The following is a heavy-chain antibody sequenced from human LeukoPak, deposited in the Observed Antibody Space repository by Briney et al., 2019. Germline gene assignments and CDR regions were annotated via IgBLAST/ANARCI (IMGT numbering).Heavy chain of an antibody. V-gene: IGHV1-2*02. D-gene: IGHD3-10*01. CDR3: ASGGDITMVRGATDY. J-gene: IGHJ4*02. CDR2: INPNSGGT. CDR1: GYTFTGYY. Sequence: ASVKVSCKASGYTFTGYYMHWVRQAPGQGLEWMGWINPNSGGTNYAQKFQGRVTMTRDTSISTAYMELSRLRSGDTAVYYCASGGDITMVRGATDYWGQGTLVTVSS.